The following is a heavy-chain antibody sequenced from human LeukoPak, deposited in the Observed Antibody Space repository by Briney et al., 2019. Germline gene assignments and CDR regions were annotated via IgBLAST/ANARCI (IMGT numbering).Heavy chain of an antibody. CDR1: GGSISSGSYY. CDR2: IYTSGST. Sequence: SETLSLTCTVSGGSISSGSYYWSWIRQPAGKGLEWIGRIYTSGSTNYNPSLKSRVTISVDTSKNQFSLKLSSVTAAGTAVYYCAREGPITMVRGVMRSYFDYWGQGTLVTVSS. J-gene: IGHJ4*02. D-gene: IGHD3-10*01. CDR3: AREGPITMVRGVMRSYFDY. V-gene: IGHV4-61*02.